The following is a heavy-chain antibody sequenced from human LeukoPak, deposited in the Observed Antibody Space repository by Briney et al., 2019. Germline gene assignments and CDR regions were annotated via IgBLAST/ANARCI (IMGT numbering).Heavy chain of an antibody. Sequence: GGSLRLSCGASGFTLSTYWMSWVRQAPGKGLEWVAHIKQDGSAKYYVDSVKGRFTISRDNAKNSLYLQMHSLRTEDTAVYYCAREQYCSSTSCYILYYYYYGTDVWGQGTTVTVSS. V-gene: IGHV3-7*03. J-gene: IGHJ6*02. CDR2: IKQDGSAK. CDR1: GFTLSTYW. CDR3: AREQYCSSTSCYILYYYYYGTDV. D-gene: IGHD2-2*02.